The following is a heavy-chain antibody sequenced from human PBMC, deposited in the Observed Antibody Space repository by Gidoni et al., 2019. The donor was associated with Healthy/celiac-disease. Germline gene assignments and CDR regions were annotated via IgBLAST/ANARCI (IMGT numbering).Heavy chain of an antibody. J-gene: IGHJ3*02. D-gene: IGHD6-19*01. V-gene: IGHV3-9*01. CDR2: ISWNSGSI. CDR1: GFTFYDYA. Sequence: VLLVESGGGLVQPCRSLILSCAASGFTFYDYAMHWVRQAPGKGLEWVSGISWNSGSIGYADSVKGRFTISRDNAKNSLYLQMNSLRAEDTVLYYCAKDQWQGLAEDAFDIWGQGTMVTVSS. CDR3: AKDQWQGLAEDAFDI.